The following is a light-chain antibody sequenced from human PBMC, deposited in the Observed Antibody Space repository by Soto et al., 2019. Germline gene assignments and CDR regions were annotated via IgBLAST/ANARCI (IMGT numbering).Light chain of an antibody. CDR2: DAS. CDR3: QQYNSYSLT. CDR1: QSVSGW. V-gene: IGKV1-5*01. J-gene: IGKJ1*01. Sequence: DVHITHSPSTLSASVGDSVTITCRASQSVSGWLAWYQQKPGKAPNLLIYDASSLESGVPSRFSGSGSGTEYTLTISSLQPDDFATYYCQQYNSYSLTFGQGTKVDIK.